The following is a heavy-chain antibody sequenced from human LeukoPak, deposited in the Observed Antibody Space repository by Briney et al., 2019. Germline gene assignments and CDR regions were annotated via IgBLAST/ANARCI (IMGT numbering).Heavy chain of an antibody. Sequence: PGGSLRLSCAASGFTFSSYAMHWVRQAPGKGLEGVSYISNSSSTIYYADSVKGRFTISRDNAKNSLYLQMNSLRAEDTAVYYCARDWVLLEMATIKGESFFDYWGQGTLVTVSS. V-gene: IGHV3-48*04. D-gene: IGHD5-24*01. J-gene: IGHJ4*02. CDR2: ISNSSSTI. CDR1: GFTFSSYA. CDR3: ARDWVLLEMATIKGESFFDY.